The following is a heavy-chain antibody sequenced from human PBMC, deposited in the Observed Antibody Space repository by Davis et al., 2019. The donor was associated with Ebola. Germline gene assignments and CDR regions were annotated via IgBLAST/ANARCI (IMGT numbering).Heavy chain of an antibody. CDR2: ISAYNGNT. D-gene: IGHD2-15*01. CDR1: GYTFSRYG. Sequence: AASVKVSCKASGYTFSRYGISWVRQAPGQGLEWMGWISAYNGNTNYAQKLQGRVTMTTDTSTSTAYMELRSLRSDDTAVYYCARGGCSGGSCYSMDYWGQGTLVTVSS. V-gene: IGHV1-18*04. CDR3: ARGGCSGGSCYSMDY. J-gene: IGHJ4*02.